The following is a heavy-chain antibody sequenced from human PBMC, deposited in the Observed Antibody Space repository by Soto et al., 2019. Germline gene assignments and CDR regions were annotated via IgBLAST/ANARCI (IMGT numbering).Heavy chain of an antibody. J-gene: IGHJ4*02. D-gene: IGHD1-1*01. Sequence: QVHLVQSGAEVKKPGASVKVSCKGSGYAFTTYGITWVRQAPGQGLEWMGWISAHNGNTNYAQKLQGRVTVPRAKSTSTTYLELRSLRSDDTAVYYCARGRYGDYWGQGALVTVSS. CDR2: ISAHNGNT. CDR1: GYAFTTYG. CDR3: ARGRYGDY. V-gene: IGHV1-18*01.